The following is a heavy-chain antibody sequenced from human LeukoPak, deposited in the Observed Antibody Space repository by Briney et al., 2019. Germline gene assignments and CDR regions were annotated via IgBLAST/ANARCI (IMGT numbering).Heavy chain of an antibody. V-gene: IGHV3-23*01. CDR1: GFTFSSYG. D-gene: IGHD2-15*01. J-gene: IGHJ4*02. CDR2: INVSGGST. Sequence: GGTLRLSCIASGFTFSSYGMSGVRQAPGKGVEGVSGINVSGGSTYYADSVKGRLTLSRDNSKNTLYLQMNSLRAEDTAVYYCRTSLSYQMPHSRDYWGQGTLVTVSS. CDR3: RTSLSYQMPHSRDY.